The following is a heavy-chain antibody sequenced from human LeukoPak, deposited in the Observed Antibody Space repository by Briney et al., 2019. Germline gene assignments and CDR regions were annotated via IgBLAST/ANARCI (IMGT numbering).Heavy chain of an antibody. CDR1: GGSISSYY. V-gene: IGHV4-59*01. CDR2: IYYSGST. J-gene: IGHJ5*02. D-gene: IGHD2-2*01. CDR3: AREVIVAAAYNYFDP. Sequence: SETLSLTCTVSGGSISSYYWSWIRQPPGKGLEWLGYIYYSGSTSSNPSLKSRVTISVDTSKNQFSLKLTSVTAADTAVYYCAREVIVAAAYNYFDPWGQGTLVTVSS.